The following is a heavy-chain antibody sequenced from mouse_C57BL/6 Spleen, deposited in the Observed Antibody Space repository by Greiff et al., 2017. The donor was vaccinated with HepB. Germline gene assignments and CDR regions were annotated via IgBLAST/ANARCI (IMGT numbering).Heavy chain of an antibody. V-gene: IGHV1-55*01. CDR3: GRYGSSHWYFDV. CDR1: GYTFTSYW. J-gene: IGHJ1*03. CDR2: IYPGSGST. Sequence: QVQLKQPGAELVKPGASVKMSCKASGYTFTSYWITWVKQRPGQGLEWIGDIYPGSGSTNYNEKFKSKATLTVDTSSSTAYMQLSSLTSEDSAVYYCGRYGSSHWYFDVWGTGTTVTVSS. D-gene: IGHD1-1*01.